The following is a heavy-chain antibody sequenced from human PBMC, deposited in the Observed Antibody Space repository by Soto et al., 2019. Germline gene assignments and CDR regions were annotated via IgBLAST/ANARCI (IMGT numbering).Heavy chain of an antibody. CDR2: FENNGGP. CDR1: GDSVRSYR. D-gene: IGHD3-10*01. CDR3: VRQGFGALHGLVDV. Sequence: QVQLKKQGPGLVKPSETLSLTCTVPGDSVRSYRWGWIRQTPGKGLEWIGYFENNGGPSYNPSLRSRVPMSVETSTKQFSLRLNSVPAADTAVYYGVRQGFGALHGLVDVWGQGTTVTVSS. J-gene: IGHJ6*02. V-gene: IGHV4-59*08.